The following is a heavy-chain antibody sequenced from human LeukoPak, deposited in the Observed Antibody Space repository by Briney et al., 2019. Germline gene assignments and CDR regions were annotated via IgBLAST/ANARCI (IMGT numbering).Heavy chain of an antibody. CDR3: ASSWIVAGIIDY. V-gene: IGHV3-30*03. CDR2: ISYDGSNK. J-gene: IGHJ4*02. Sequence: PGRSLRLSCAASGFTFSSYGMHWVRQAPGKGLEWVAVISYDGSNKYYADSVKGRFTISRDNSKNTLYLQMNSLRAEDTAVYYCASSWIVAGIIDYWGQGTLVTVSS. D-gene: IGHD6-19*01. CDR1: GFTFSSYG.